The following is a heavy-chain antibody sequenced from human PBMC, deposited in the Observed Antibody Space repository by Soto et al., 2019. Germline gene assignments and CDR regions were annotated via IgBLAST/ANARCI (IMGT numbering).Heavy chain of an antibody. V-gene: IGHV3-48*02. CDR3: ARDWYYYGSGSYRPFDY. J-gene: IGHJ4*02. Sequence: EVQLVDSGGGLVQPGGSLRLSCAASGFSFSSYAMNWVRQAPGKGLEWVSYISSNSGTIYYADSVKGRLTISRDNAKNSVYLQMNSLRHEDTAVYYCARDWYYYGSGSYRPFDYWGQGTLVTVSS. CDR1: GFSFSSYA. D-gene: IGHD3-10*01. CDR2: ISSNSGTI.